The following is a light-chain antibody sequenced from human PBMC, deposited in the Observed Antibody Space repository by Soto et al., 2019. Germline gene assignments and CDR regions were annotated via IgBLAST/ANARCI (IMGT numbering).Light chain of an antibody. J-gene: IGKJ1*01. CDR1: QSISTW. V-gene: IGKV1-5*01. CDR3: LQYNGYSGT. Sequence: DIQMTQSPFTLSASVGDTVPITCRASQSISTWLAWYQQKPGEAPRLLIFDASNLESGVPSRFSGSGSGTEFTLTISSLQPDDFATYYCLQYNGYSGTFGQGTKVDIK. CDR2: DAS.